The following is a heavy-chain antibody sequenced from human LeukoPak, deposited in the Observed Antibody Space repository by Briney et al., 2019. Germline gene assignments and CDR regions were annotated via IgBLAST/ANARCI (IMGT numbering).Heavy chain of an antibody. CDR3: ATHSYRAFDI. V-gene: IGHV1-46*01. J-gene: IGHJ3*02. CDR1: GYTFTSYH. Sequence: ASVKVSCKASGYTFTSYHLHWVRQAPGQGLEWMGIINPSGGSPNYAQKFQGRVTMTRDMSTSTVNMELSSLRSEDTAVYYCATHSYRAFDIWGQGTMVTVSS. CDR2: INPSGGSP. D-gene: IGHD5-18*01.